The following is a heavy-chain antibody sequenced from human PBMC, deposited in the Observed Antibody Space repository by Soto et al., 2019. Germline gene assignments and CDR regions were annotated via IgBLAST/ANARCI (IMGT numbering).Heavy chain of an antibody. V-gene: IGHV1-18*01. CDR3: ARDAPPFGY. CDR1: GYTFTSYG. Sequence: QVQLVQSGAEVKKPGASVKVSCKASGYTFTSYGIRWVRQAPGQGLEWMGWINAYNGKTNDAQKIQGRVTMTTDTSTRTAAMELRSLRSDATAVYYCARDAPPFGYWGQGTLVTVSS. D-gene: IGHD3-10*01. CDR2: INAYNGKT. J-gene: IGHJ4*02.